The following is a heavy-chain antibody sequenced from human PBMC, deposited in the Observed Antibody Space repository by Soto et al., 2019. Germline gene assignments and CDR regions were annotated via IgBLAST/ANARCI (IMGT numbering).Heavy chain of an antibody. CDR3: AREPWNMIPFGGLLY. V-gene: IGHV1-69*13. CDR1: GGTFSSYA. CDR2: IIPIFGTA. Sequence: SVKVSCKASGGTFSSYAISWVRQAPGQGLEWMGGIIPIFGTANYAQKFQGRVTITADESTSTAYMELSSLRSEDTAVYYCAREPWNMIPFGGLLYWGQGTLVTVSS. J-gene: IGHJ4*02. D-gene: IGHD3-16*01.